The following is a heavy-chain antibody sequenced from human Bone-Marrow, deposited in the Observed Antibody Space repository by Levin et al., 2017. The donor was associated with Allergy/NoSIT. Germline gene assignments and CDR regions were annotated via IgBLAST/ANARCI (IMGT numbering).Heavy chain of an antibody. Sequence: GGSLRLSCAASGFTFSSYGMHWVRQAPGKGLEWVAVIWYDGSNKYYADSVKGRFTISRDNSKNTLYLQMNSLRAEDTAVYYCARLLVLRNSGYDWFNDYWGQGTLVTVSS. D-gene: IGHD5-12*01. CDR2: IWYDGSNK. V-gene: IGHV3-33*01. J-gene: IGHJ4*02. CDR3: ARLLVLRNSGYDWFNDY. CDR1: GFTFSSYG.